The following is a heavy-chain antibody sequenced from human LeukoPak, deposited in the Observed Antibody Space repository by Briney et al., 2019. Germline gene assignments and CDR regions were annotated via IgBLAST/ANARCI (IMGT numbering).Heavy chain of an antibody. CDR3: ARGLGSSTSRHTFDI. Sequence: GGSLRLSCAASGFIFSSYVMSWVRQAPGKGLEWVSAISGSGGSTYFADSVKGRFTISRDNSKNTLYLQMNSLSAEDTAIYYCARGLGSSTSRHTFDIWGQGTMVTVSS. CDR1: GFIFSSYV. V-gene: IGHV3-23*01. CDR2: ISGSGGST. D-gene: IGHD2-2*01. J-gene: IGHJ3*02.